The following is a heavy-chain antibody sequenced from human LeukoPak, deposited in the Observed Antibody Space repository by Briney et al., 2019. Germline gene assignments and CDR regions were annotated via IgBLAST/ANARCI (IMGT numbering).Heavy chain of an antibody. J-gene: IGHJ4*02. CDR3: ARGHGSGWYFDY. CDR1: GGSISSYY. D-gene: IGHD6-19*01. CDR2: IYYSGST. Sequence: NPSETLSLTCTVSGGSISSYYWSWIRQPPGKGLEWIGYIYYSGSTNYNPSLKSRVPISVDTSKNHFSLKLSSVTAADTAVYYCARGHGSGWYFDYWGQGTLVTVSS. V-gene: IGHV4-59*01.